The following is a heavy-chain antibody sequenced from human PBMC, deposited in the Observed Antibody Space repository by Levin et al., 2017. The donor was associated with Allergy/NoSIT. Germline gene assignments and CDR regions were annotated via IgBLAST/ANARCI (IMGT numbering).Heavy chain of an antibody. Sequence: GGSLRLSCKASGGTFSSYAISWVRQAPGQGLEWMGRIIPILGIANYAQKFQGRVTITADKSTSTAYMELSSLRSEDTAVYYCAREDVVVPAAILYAFDSWGQGTMVTVSS. J-gene: IGHJ3*02. V-gene: IGHV1-69*04. CDR1: GGTFSSYA. CDR2: IIPILGIA. D-gene: IGHD2-2*01. CDR3: AREDVVVPAAILYAFDS.